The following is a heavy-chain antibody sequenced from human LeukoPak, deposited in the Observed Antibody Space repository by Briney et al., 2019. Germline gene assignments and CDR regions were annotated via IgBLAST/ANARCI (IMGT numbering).Heavy chain of an antibody. CDR3: ATSGWYLLPGVY. V-gene: IGHV4-39*01. D-gene: IGHD6-19*01. CDR1: GDSISSTNYY. J-gene: IGHJ4*02. CDR2: IYYSGST. Sequence: SETLSLTCTVSGDSISSTNYYWGWIRQPPGKGLECIGSIYYSGSTYYNPSRESRVTISVDTSKNQFSLKLSSVTAADTAVYYCATSGWYLLPGVYWGQGTLVTVSS.